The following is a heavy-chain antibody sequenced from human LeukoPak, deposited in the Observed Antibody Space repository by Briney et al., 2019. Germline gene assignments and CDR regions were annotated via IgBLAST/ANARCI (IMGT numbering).Heavy chain of an antibody. V-gene: IGHV3-23*01. CDR3: ARLGEDSNGWYGYYFAY. D-gene: IGHD6-19*01. CDR2: ISGSGGST. CDR1: GFTFSSYA. J-gene: IGHJ4*02. Sequence: GGSLRLSCAASGFTFSSYAMSWVRQAPGKGLEWVSAISGSGGSTYYADSVKGRFTISRDNSKNTPYLQLNGLRAEDTALYDSARLGEDSNGWYGYYFAYWGQGTLVTVSS.